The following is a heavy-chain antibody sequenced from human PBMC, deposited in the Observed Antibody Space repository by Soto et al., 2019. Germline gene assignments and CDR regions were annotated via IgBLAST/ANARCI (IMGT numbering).Heavy chain of an antibody. CDR3: AKCAFKGKWLRVVGGGPNYDYYGIDG. CDR1: GFTFSSYA. J-gene: IGHJ6*02. Sequence: PGGSLRLSCAASGFTFSSYAMSWVRQAPGKGLEWVSALSGSGGSKYYADSVKGWFTISRDNSKYTLYLQMNSLRSNNTAVYYCAKCAFKGKWLRVVGGGPNYDYYGIDGWDQGTTVTVAS. D-gene: IGHD5-12*01. V-gene: IGHV3-23*01. CDR2: LSGSGGSK.